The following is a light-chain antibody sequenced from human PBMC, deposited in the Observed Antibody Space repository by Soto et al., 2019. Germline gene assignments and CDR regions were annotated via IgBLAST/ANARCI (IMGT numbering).Light chain of an antibody. V-gene: IGLV1-40*01. CDR2: GNS. CDR3: QSYDNSLSGYV. J-gene: IGLJ1*01. CDR1: SSNIGAGYD. Sequence: QSVLTQPPSVSGAPGQRVTISCTGSSSNIGAGYDVHWYQHLPGTAPKLPIYGNSNRPSGVPDRFSGSKSGTSASLAITGLQAEDEADYYCQSYDNSLSGYVFGTGTKVTVL.